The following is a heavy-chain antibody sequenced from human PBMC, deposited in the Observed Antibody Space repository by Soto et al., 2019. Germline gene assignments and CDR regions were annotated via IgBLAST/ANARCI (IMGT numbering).Heavy chain of an antibody. CDR3: ATARPGYSWSDP. V-gene: IGHV1-24*01. J-gene: IGHJ5*02. CDR2: FDPEDGET. Sequence: ASVKVSCKVSGYTLTELSMHWVRQAPGKGLEWMGGFDPEDGETIYAQKFQGRVTMTEDTSTDTAYMELSSLRSEDTAVYYCATARPGYSWSDPWGQGPLVTVSS. D-gene: IGHD6-6*01. CDR1: GYTLTELS.